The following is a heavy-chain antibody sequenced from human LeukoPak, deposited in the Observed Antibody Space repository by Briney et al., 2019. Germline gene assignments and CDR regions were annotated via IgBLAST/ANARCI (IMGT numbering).Heavy chain of an antibody. D-gene: IGHD3-3*01. Sequence: GASVKVSCKASGYTFTGYYMHWVRQAPGQGLEWMGWINPNSGGTNYAQKFQGRVTMTRDTSISTAYMELSRLRSDDTAVYYCARVNEPYYDFWSGYYGYWGQGTLVTVSS. CDR3: ARVNEPYYDFWSGYYGY. V-gene: IGHV1-2*02. J-gene: IGHJ4*02. CDR1: GYTFTGYY. CDR2: INPNSGGT.